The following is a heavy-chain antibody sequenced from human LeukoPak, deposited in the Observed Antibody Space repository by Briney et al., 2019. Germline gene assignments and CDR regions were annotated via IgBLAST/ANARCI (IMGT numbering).Heavy chain of an antibody. CDR1: GFTFAIHA. V-gene: IGHV3-23*01. Sequence: GGSLRLSCAASGFTFAIHAMTWVRRAPGKGLEWVSGISGDGASTHYAESVKGQFTISRDNSQNTLFLQMNSLRVEDTAIYYCAKDSYVSGRPLHTFDVWGQGTMVTVSS. J-gene: IGHJ3*01. CDR3: AKDSYVSGRPLHTFDV. D-gene: IGHD3-10*01. CDR2: ISGDGAST.